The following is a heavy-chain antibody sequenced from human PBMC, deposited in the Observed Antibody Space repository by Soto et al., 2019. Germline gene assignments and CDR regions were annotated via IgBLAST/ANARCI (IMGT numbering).Heavy chain of an antibody. J-gene: IGHJ5*02. CDR3: ARVAPPYCGGDCYSGWFAP. Sequence: SETLSLTCTVSGGSISSYYWIWIRQPPGKGLEWIGYIYYSGSTNYNPSLNSRVTISVDTSKNQFSLKLSSVTAADTAVYYCARVAPPYCGGDCYSGWFAPWGQGTLVTVSS. CDR1: GGSISSYY. D-gene: IGHD2-21*02. CDR2: IYYSGST. V-gene: IGHV4-59*01.